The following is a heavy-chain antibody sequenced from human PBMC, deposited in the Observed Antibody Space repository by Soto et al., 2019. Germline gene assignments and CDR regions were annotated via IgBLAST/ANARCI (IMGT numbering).Heavy chain of an antibody. J-gene: IGHJ6*03. CDR2: INHSGST. V-gene: IGHV4-34*01. CDR3: ARGMTANEAPSSYMDV. Sequence: SETLSLTCAVYGGSFSGYSWSWIRQPPGKGRGWSGEINHSGSTNYNPSLKSRVTIAVDRARDQFSLNLSSVPVADTAVYYCARGMTANEAPSSYMDVWGKGTTVTVSS. CDR1: GGSFSGYS. D-gene: IGHD1-1*01.